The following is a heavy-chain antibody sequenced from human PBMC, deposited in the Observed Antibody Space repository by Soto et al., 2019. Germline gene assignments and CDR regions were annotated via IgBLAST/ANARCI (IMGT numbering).Heavy chain of an antibody. Sequence: ASVKVSCKASGYTFTSYDINWVRQATGQGLEWMGWMNPNSGNTGYAQKFQGRVTMTRNTSISTAYMELSSLRSEDMAVYYCARVVGALGHWFDPWGQGTLVTVSS. V-gene: IGHV1-8*01. CDR3: ARVVGALGHWFDP. D-gene: IGHD1-26*01. J-gene: IGHJ5*02. CDR1: GYTFTSYD. CDR2: MNPNSGNT.